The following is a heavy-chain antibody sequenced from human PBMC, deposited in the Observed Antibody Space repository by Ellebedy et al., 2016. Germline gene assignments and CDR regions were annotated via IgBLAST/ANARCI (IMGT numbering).Heavy chain of an antibody. V-gene: IGHV5-51*01. CDR1: GYIFTSHW. J-gene: IGHJ3*02. CDR3: ARLIEYRDDAFDI. CDR2: IYPGDSDI. D-gene: IGHD6-6*01. Sequence: GGSLRLSCKGSGYIFTSHWIGWVRQMPGKGLEWMGIIYPGDSDIKYRPSFQGQVSISADKSINTAYLQWSSLKASDTAMYYCARLIEYRDDAFDIWGQGTMVTVSS.